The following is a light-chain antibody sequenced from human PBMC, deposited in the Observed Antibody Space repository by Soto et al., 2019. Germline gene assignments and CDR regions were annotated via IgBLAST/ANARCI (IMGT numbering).Light chain of an antibody. Sequence: EIVVTQSPATLSVSPGERATLSCRASQSVSNNYLAWYQQKPGQAPRLLIYGASTRATDMSGTFSGRGSGTEFTLTISNVRPEDFAVYYCQQYRSWPRTFGQGTKVDIK. CDR2: GAS. J-gene: IGKJ1*01. CDR1: QSVSNN. V-gene: IGKV3-15*01. CDR3: QQYRSWPRT.